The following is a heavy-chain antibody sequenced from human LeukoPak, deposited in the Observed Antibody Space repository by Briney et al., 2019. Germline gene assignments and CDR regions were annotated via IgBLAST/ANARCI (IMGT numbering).Heavy chain of an antibody. Sequence: PGGSLRLSCAASGFNFSTYTMNWVRQAPGKGLEWLSYITSSSNSIYYADSVKGRFTISRDNAKNSLYLQMDSLRAEDTAVYYCARASSGYGFYSNCWGQGTLVTVSS. D-gene: IGHD3-22*01. CDR1: GFNFSTYT. CDR2: ITSSSNSI. V-gene: IGHV3-48*01. J-gene: IGHJ4*02. CDR3: ARASSGYGFYSNC.